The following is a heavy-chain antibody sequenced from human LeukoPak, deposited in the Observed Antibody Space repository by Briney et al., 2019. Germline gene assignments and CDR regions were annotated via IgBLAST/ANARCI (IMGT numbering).Heavy chain of an antibody. CDR2: MNPNSGNT. V-gene: IGHV1-8*01. CDR3: ARGFDYDFWSGSLYGMGV. Sequence: ASVKVSCKASGYTFTSYDINWVRQATGQGLEWMGWMNPNSGNTGYAQKFQGRVTMTRNTSISTAYMELSSLRSEDTAVYYCARGFDYDFWSGSLYGMGVWGQGTTVTVSS. CDR1: GYTFTSYD. D-gene: IGHD3-3*01. J-gene: IGHJ6*02.